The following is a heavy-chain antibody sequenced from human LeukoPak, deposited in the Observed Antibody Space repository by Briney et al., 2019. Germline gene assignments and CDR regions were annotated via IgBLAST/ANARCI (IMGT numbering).Heavy chain of an antibody. J-gene: IGHJ4*02. CDR1: GFTFDDYA. CDR3: AKDNYYYGSGSCIDY. D-gene: IGHD3-10*01. V-gene: IGHV3-9*01. CDR2: ISWNSGSI. Sequence: GGSLRLSCAASGFTFDDYAMHWARQAPGKGLEWVSGISWNSGSIGYADSVKGRFTISRDNAKNSLYLQMNSLRAEDTALYYCAKDNYYYGSGSCIDYWGQGTLVTVSS.